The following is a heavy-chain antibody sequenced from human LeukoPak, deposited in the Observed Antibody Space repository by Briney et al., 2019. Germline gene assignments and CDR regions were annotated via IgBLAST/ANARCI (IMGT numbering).Heavy chain of an antibody. D-gene: IGHD1-1*01. J-gene: IGHJ4*02. CDR3: AKGSRLDSYDY. V-gene: IGHV3-23*01. CDR1: GFTFSRYA. CDR2: IRGDGGSI. Sequence: GGSLRLSCAASGFTFSRYAMSWVRQAPGKGLEWVSSIRGDGGSIWSADFVKGRFTISRDNSKNTLYLQMNSLRPEDTAIYYCAKGSRLDSYDYWGRGTLVTVSS.